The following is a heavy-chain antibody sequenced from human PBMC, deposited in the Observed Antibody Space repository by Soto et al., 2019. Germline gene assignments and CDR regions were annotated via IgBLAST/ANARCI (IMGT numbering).Heavy chain of an antibody. Sequence: GESLKISCKGSGYSFTSYWIGWVRQMPGKGLEWMGIIYPGDSDTRYSPSFQGQVTISADKSISTAYLQWSSLKASDTAMYYCARTTVPTVVTPPVWFDPWGQGTLVTVSS. CDR2: IYPGDSDT. J-gene: IGHJ5*02. CDR3: ARTTVPTVVTPPVWFDP. D-gene: IGHD4-17*01. V-gene: IGHV5-51*01. CDR1: GYSFTSYW.